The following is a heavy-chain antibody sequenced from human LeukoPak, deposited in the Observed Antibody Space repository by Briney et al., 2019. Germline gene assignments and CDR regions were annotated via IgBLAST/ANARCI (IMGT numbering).Heavy chain of an antibody. Sequence: GGSLRLSCAASGFTFSSYSMNWVRQAPGKGLEWVSSISSSSSYIYYADSVKGRFTISRDNAKNSLYLQMNSLRDEDTAVYYCARGRYGDYVFDYWGQGTLVTVSS. CDR1: GFTFSSYS. CDR2: ISSSSSYI. J-gene: IGHJ4*02. CDR3: ARGRYGDYVFDY. V-gene: IGHV3-21*01. D-gene: IGHD4-17*01.